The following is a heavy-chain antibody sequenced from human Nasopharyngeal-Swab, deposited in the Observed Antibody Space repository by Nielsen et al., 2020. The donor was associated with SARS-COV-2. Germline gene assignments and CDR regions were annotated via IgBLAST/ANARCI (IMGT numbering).Heavy chain of an antibody. Sequence: GGPLSLSCAASGFIFSDSAIHWVRQASGKGLEWVGRIRSKGNSYATAYAASVKGRFTISRDDSKNTAYLQMNSLITEDTAVYYCTRCGGSCYTGKDYWGQGTLVTVSS. V-gene: IGHV3-73*01. CDR1: GFIFSDSA. J-gene: IGHJ4*02. CDR2: IRSKGNSYAT. CDR3: TRCGGSCYTGKDY. D-gene: IGHD2-15*01.